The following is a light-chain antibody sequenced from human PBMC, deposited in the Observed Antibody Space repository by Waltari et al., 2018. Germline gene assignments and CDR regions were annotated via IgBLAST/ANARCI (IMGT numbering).Light chain of an antibody. CDR1: NIDKTY. CDR3: QVWDSDSDHVL. J-gene: IGLJ2*01. Sequence: SVVLSQPPSVSAAPGQTATMSCGQNNIDKTYGHWYQQRPGQAPELVVYDDTDRPAGIPERFSGSSSGNTATLTISRVEAGDEADYYCQVWDSDSDHVLFGGGTRLTVL. V-gene: IGLV3-21*02. CDR2: DDT.